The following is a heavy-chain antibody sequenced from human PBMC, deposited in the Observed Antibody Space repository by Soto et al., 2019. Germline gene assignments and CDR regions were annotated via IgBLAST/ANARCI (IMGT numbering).Heavy chain of an antibody. J-gene: IGHJ4*02. CDR1: GFTFSAFG. CDR2: ISSGSSFI. CDR3: ARVSLGTYYGSDFDS. Sequence: GSLRLSCTASGFTFSAFGMSWVRQAPGKGLEWVSSISSGSSFIYYADSMKGRFTISRDNSKNSLYLQMNSLRAEDTAVYYCARVSLGTYYGSDFDSWGQGTLVTVSS. D-gene: IGHD1-26*01. V-gene: IGHV3-21*01.